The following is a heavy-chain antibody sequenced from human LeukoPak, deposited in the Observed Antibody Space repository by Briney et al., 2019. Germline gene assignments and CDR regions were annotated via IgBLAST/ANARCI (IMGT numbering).Heavy chain of an antibody. CDR3: AGGPRYSSSWYGGGSYDY. CDR2: IIPIFGTA. CDR1: GGTFSSYA. Sequence: ASVKVSCKASGGTFSSYAISWVRQAPGQGLEWMGGIIPIFGTANYAQKFQGRVTITADESTSTAYMELSSLRSEDTAVYYCAGGPRYSSSWYGGGSYDYWGQGTLVTVSS. V-gene: IGHV1-69*13. D-gene: IGHD6-13*01. J-gene: IGHJ4*02.